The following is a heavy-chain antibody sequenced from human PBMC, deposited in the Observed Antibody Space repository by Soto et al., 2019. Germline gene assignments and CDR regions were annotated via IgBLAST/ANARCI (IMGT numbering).Heavy chain of an antibody. J-gene: IGHJ3*02. V-gene: IGHV3-7*05. D-gene: IGHD6-13*01. CDR1: GFTLSAYW. Sequence: EVQLEESGGDLVQPGGSLRLSGAASGFTLSAYWMTWVRQAPGKGLEWVANINRDGSKKSYLDSVRGRFIISRDNVGNSLYLQMDSLRADDTALYYCARDVSPGSSSLYLDAFDIWGQGTMVTVSS. CDR3: ARDVSPGSSSLYLDAFDI. CDR2: INRDGSKK.